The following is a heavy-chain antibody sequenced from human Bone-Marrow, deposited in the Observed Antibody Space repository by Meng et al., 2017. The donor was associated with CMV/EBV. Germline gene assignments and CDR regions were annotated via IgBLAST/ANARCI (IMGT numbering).Heavy chain of an antibody. V-gene: IGHV3-30-3*01. D-gene: IGHD1-26*01. CDR3: ARDGTPHYWYFDL. CDR1: GFPFSSYA. CDR2: ISYDGSNK. J-gene: IGHJ2*01. Sequence: AASGFPFSSYAMHWVRQAPGKGLEWVAVISYDGSNKYYADSVKGRFTISRDNSKNTLYLQMNSLRAEDTAVYYCARDGTPHYWYFDLWGRGTLVTVSS.